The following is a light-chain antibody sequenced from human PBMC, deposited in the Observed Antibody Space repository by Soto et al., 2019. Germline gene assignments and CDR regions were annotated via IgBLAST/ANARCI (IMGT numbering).Light chain of an antibody. CDR3: LLSYSGARGV. V-gene: IGLV7-46*01. J-gene: IGLJ3*02. CDR1: SGTVTTGHS. CDR2: DTR. Sequence: QAVVTQEPSLTVSPGGTVTLTCGSTSGTVTTGHSVNWFQQKPGQAPRTLIYDTRNKHSWTPARFSGSLRGGKAALTLWGAQPEDEADYYCLLSYSGARGVFGGGTKLTVL.